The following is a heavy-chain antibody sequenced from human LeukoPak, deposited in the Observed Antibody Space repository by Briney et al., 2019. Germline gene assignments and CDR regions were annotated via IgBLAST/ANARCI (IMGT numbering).Heavy chain of an antibody. CDR1: GYTFTSYG. D-gene: IGHD3-3*01. V-gene: IGHV1-18*01. Sequence: ASVKVSCKASGYTFTSYGISWVRQAPGQGLEWMGWISAYNGNTNYAQKLQGRVTMTRDTSISTAYMELSRLRSDDTAVYYCARARYEGYDFWSGPDYWGQGTLVTVSS. CDR3: ARARYEGYDFWSGPDY. J-gene: IGHJ4*02. CDR2: ISAYNGNT.